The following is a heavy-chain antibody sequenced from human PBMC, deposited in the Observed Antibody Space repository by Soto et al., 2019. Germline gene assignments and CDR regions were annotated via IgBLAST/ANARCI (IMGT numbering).Heavy chain of an antibody. CDR2: IYYSGST. CDR1: GGSISSGGYY. J-gene: IGHJ5*02. D-gene: IGHD2-15*01. CDR3: ARGVVVADTPQGWFDP. V-gene: IGHV4-31*03. Sequence: QVQLQESGPGLVKPSQTLSLTCTVSGGSISSGGYYWSWIRQHPGKGLEWIGYIYYSGSTYYNPSLTSRVTISVDTSQNQFSLKLSSVTAADTAVYYCARGVVVADTPQGWFDPWGQGTLVTVSS.